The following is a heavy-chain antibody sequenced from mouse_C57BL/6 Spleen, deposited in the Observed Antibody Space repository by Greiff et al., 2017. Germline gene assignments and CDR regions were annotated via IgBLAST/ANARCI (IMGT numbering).Heavy chain of an antibody. CDR2: ISYDGSN. Sequence: EVQLVESGPGLVKPSQSLSLTCSVTGYSITSGYYWNWIRQFPGNKLEWMGYISYDGSNNYNPSLKNRISITRDTSKNQFFLKLNSVTTEDTATYYCARGGTTADGFAYWGQGTLVTVSA. V-gene: IGHV3-6*01. D-gene: IGHD1-2*01. CDR1: GYSITSGYY. J-gene: IGHJ3*01. CDR3: ARGGTTADGFAY.